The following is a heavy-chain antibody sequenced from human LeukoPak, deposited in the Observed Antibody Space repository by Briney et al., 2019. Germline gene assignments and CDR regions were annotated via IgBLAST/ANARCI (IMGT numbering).Heavy chain of an antibody. D-gene: IGHD6-13*01. Sequence: ASVKVSCKAPGYSFTSYGISSVRQAPGQGVEWMGWISAYNSNTNYAQNLQGRVIMTTDTSTSTVYLDLRSLRSDDTAVYYCARAAGGGYFDLWGQGTLVTVSS. CDR3: ARAAGGGYFDL. CDR1: GYSFTSYG. J-gene: IGHJ4*02. CDR2: ISAYNSNT. V-gene: IGHV1-18*01.